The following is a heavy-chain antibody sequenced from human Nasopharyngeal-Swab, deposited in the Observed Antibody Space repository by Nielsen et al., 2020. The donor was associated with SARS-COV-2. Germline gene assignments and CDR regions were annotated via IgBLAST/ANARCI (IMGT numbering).Heavy chain of an antibody. D-gene: IGHD3-10*01. V-gene: IGHV3-23*01. Sequence: GESLKISCAASGFTFSSYAMSWVRQAPGKGLEWVSAISGSGGSTYYADSVKGRSTISRDNSKNTLYLQMNSLRAEDTAVYYCAKAGRAMVRGVTPFDYWGQGTLVTVSS. CDR3: AKAGRAMVRGVTPFDY. J-gene: IGHJ4*02. CDR2: ISGSGGST. CDR1: GFTFSSYA.